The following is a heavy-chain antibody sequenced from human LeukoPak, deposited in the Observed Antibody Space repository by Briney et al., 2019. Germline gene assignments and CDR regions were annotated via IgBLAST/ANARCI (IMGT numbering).Heavy chain of an antibody. CDR1: GYTFTSYG. Sequence: HGESLKISCKASGYTFTSYGISWVRQAPGQGLEWTGWISAYNGNTNYAQKLQGRVTMTTDTSTSTAYMELRSLRSDDTAVYYCARGSPIRPEAFDIWGQGRMVTVSS. V-gene: IGHV1-18*01. CDR2: ISAYNGNT. CDR3: ARGSPIRPEAFDI. J-gene: IGHJ3*02. D-gene: IGHD1-14*01.